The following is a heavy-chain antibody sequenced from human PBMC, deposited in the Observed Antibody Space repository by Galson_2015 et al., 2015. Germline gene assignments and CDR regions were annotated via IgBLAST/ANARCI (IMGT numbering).Heavy chain of an antibody. CDR3: ARWSGGACSPNWYFDV. V-gene: IGHV3-21*01. Sequence: SLRLSCAASGFSISTYRMNWVRQAPGKGLEWVASISSSSTYLHYADSVKGRFTVSRDNAKNSLYLQMNSLRADDTAVFFCARWSGGACSPNWYFDVWGRGTLVTVSS. J-gene: IGHJ2*01. D-gene: IGHD2-21*02. CDR1: GFSISTYR. CDR2: ISSSSTYL.